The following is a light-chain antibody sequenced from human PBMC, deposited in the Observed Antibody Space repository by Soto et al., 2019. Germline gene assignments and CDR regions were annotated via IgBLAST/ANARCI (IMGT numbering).Light chain of an antibody. J-gene: IGLJ2*01. Sequence: QAVVTQEPSLTVSPGGTVTLTCGSSTGAVTSGDYPYWFQQKPGQAPRTLIYDTSNKHSWTPARFSGSLLGGKAALTLSGAQPEDEAEYYCLLSYSGARLVVFGGGTQLTVL. V-gene: IGLV7-46*01. CDR1: TGAVTSGDY. CDR3: LLSYSGARLVV. CDR2: DTS.